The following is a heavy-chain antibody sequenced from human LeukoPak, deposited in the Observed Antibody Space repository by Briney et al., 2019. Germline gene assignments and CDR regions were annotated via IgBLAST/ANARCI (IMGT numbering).Heavy chain of an antibody. CDR2: IYKSGTT. CDR1: PGLINNYY. Sequence: SETLSLTCTVSPGLINNYYWSWLRQPAGKGLEWIGRIYKSGTTYYSPSLQSRVTMSIDTSKNQFSLRLSAVTAADTAIYYCARVFGGNSLDHWGQGILVAVSS. D-gene: IGHD4-23*01. J-gene: IGHJ4*02. CDR3: ARVFGGNSLDH. V-gene: IGHV4-4*07.